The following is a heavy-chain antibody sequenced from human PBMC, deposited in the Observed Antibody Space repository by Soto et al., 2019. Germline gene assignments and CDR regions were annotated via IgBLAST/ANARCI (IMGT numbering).Heavy chain of an antibody. CDR1: GFTFSSYG. J-gene: IGHJ4*02. D-gene: IGHD4-17*01. CDR2: IWYDGSNK. Sequence: QVQLVESGGGVVQPGRSLRLSCAASGFTFSSYGLHWVRQSPGKGLEWVALIWYDGSNKYYADSVKGRFTIFRDNSKNTLYLQMNSLRAEDTAVYYCARAHDYGDLSDYWGQGTLVTVSS. CDR3: ARAHDYGDLSDY. V-gene: IGHV3-33*01.